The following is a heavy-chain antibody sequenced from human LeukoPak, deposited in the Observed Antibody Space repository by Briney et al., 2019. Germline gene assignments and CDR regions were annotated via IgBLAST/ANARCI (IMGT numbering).Heavy chain of an antibody. CDR3: AKEPTSYTSGWYFHH. CDR2: ISHDGRSA. D-gene: IGHD6-25*01. V-gene: IGHV3-30*18. CDR1: GFIFSNYG. J-gene: IGHJ1*01. Sequence: PGRSLRLSCAASGFIFSNYGMHWVRQAPGKGPEWEAVISHDGRSAFYADSVKGRFTISRDNSKNTLDLQMFSLRGDDMAVYYCAKEPTSYTSGWYFHHWGQGTLVTVSS.